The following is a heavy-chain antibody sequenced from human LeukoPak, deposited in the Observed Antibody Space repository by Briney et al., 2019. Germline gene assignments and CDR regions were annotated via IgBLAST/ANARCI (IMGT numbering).Heavy chain of an antibody. V-gene: IGHV4-39*01. J-gene: IGHJ5*02. Sequence: SETLSLTCTVSGGSISSSSYYWGWIRQPPGKGLEWIGSIYYSGSTYYNPSLKSRVTISVDTSKNQFSLKLSSVTAADTAVYYCARHGATGDSWFDPWGQGTLVTVSS. CDR2: IYYSGST. CDR1: GGSISSSSYY. D-gene: IGHD7-27*01. CDR3: ARHGATGDSWFDP.